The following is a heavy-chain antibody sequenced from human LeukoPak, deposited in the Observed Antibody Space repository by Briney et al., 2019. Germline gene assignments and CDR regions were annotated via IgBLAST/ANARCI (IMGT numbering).Heavy chain of an antibody. J-gene: IGHJ4*02. Sequence: GGSLRLSCAASGCTVSSNYMSWVRQAPGKGLEWVSVIYSGGSTYYADSVKGRFTISRDNSKNTLYLQMNSLRAEDTAVYYCAFEGATDFDYWGQGTLVTVSS. CDR2: IYSGGST. CDR3: AFEGATDFDY. V-gene: IGHV3-66*02. D-gene: IGHD1-26*01. CDR1: GCTVSSNY.